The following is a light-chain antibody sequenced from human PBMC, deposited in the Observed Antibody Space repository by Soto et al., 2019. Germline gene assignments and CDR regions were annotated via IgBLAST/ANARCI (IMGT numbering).Light chain of an antibody. V-gene: IGLV2-8*01. CDR3: SSYAGNNNGV. CDR2: EVS. J-gene: IGLJ3*02. Sequence: QSVLTQPPSASGSPGQSVTISCTGTSSDVGGYNYVSWYQQHPGKAPKLMIYEVSKRPSGVPDRFSASKSGNTASLTVSGLQAEDEADYYCSSYAGNNNGVFGGGTQLTVL. CDR1: SSDVGGYNY.